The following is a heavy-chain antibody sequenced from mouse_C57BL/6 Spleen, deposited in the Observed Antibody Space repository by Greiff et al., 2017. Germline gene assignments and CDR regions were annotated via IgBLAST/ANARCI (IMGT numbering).Heavy chain of an antibody. Sequence: EVKLMESGAELVKPGASVKLSCTASGFNIKDYYMHWVKQRTEQGLEWIGRIDPEDGETKYAPKFQGKATITADTSSNTAYLQLSSLTSEDTAVYYCARYRNYGSSQAWFAYWGQGTLVTVSA. CDR1: GFNIKDYY. D-gene: IGHD1-1*01. CDR3: ARYRNYGSSQAWFAY. CDR2: IDPEDGET. V-gene: IGHV14-2*01. J-gene: IGHJ3*01.